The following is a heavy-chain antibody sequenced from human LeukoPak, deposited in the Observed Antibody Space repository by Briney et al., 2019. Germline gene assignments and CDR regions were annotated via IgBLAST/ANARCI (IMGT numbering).Heavy chain of an antibody. Sequence: SVKVSCKASGGTFSSYAVSWVRQAPGQGLEWMGTIIPIVGIANYAQKFQGRVTITADKSTSTAYMELSSLRSEDTAVYYCEKSGEMATIYFDYWGQGTLVTVSS. CDR2: IIPIVGIA. CDR3: EKSGEMATIYFDY. J-gene: IGHJ4*02. D-gene: IGHD5-24*01. CDR1: GGTFSSYA. V-gene: IGHV1-69*04.